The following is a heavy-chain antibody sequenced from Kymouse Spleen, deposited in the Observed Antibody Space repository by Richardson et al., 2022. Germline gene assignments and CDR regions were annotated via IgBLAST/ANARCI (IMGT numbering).Heavy chain of an antibody. V-gene: IGHV3-21*03. CDR2: ISSSSSYI. D-gene: IGHD2-2*02. CDR3: ARDCSSTSCYALDY. J-gene: IGHJ4*02. CDR1: GFTFSSYS. Sequence: EVQLVESGGGLVKPGGSLRLSCAASGFTFSSYSMNWVRQAPGKGLEWVSSISSSSSYIYYADSVKGRFTISRDNAKNSLYLQMNSLRAEDTAVYYCARDCSSTSCYALDYWGQGTLVTVSS.